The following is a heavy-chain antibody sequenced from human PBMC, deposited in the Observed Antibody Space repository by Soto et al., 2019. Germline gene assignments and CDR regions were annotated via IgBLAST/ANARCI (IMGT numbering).Heavy chain of an antibody. Sequence: GGSLRLSCAASGFTFSSYAMHWVRQAPGKGLEWVAVISYDGSNKYYADSVKGRFTISRDNSKNTLYLQMNSLRAEDTAVYYCARDRYDFWSGYYSYYYYYGMDVWGQGTTVTVSS. D-gene: IGHD3-3*01. V-gene: IGHV3-30-3*01. CDR1: GFTFSSYA. CDR2: ISYDGSNK. J-gene: IGHJ6*02. CDR3: ARDRYDFWSGYYSYYYYYGMDV.